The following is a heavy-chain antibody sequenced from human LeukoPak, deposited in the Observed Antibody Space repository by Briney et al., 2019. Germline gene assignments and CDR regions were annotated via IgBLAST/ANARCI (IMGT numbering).Heavy chain of an antibody. Sequence: PGGSLRLSCAASGFPFSSYWMSWVRQAPGKGLEWVANIKPDGGEKYYVDSVKGRFTISRDNAKNSLYLQMNSLTAEDTAVYYCERNYYSRRYSWFDPWGQGTLVTGSS. J-gene: IGHJ5*02. V-gene: IGHV3-7*01. CDR2: IKPDGGEK. CDR3: ERNYYSRRYSWFDP. D-gene: IGHD3-10*01. CDR1: GFPFSSYW.